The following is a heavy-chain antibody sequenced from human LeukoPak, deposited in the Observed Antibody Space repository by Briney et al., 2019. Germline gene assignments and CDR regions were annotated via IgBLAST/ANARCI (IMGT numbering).Heavy chain of an antibody. Sequence: ASVKVSCKASGYTFTGYYMHWVRQAPGQGLEWMGWINPNSGGTNYAQKLQGRVTMTRDTSISTAYMELSRLRSDDTAVYYCAREPIVEATPFDPHWGQGTLVTVSS. D-gene: IGHD1-26*01. CDR3: AREPIVEATPFDPH. CDR2: INPNSGGT. J-gene: IGHJ4*02. CDR1: GYTFTGYY. V-gene: IGHV1-2*02.